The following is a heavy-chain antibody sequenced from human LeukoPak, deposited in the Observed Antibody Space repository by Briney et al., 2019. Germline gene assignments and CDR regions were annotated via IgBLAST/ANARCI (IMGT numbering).Heavy chain of an antibody. CDR2: VISYDGSKK. CDR3: ARDSTDGVIPRELHPPFDY. CDR1: GFTFSSYA. D-gene: IGHD1-26*01. V-gene: IGHV3-30-3*01. Sequence: GGSLRLSCAASGFTFSSYAMHWVRQAPGKGLEWVAVVISYDGSKKYYADSVKGRFTIPRDNSKNTLYLQMNSLRAEDTAVYYCARDSTDGVIPRELHPPFDYWGQGTLVTVST. J-gene: IGHJ4*02.